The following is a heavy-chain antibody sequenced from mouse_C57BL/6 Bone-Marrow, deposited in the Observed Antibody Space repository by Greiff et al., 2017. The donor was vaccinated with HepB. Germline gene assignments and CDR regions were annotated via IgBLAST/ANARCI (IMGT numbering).Heavy chain of an antibody. CDR3: ARKRGTAQASRPHFDY. CDR1: GYTFTSYW. CDR2: IDPSDSYT. D-gene: IGHD3-2*02. Sequence: QVHVKQPGAELVMPGASVKLSCKASGYTFTSYWMHWVKQRPGQGLEWIGEIDPSDSYTNYNQKFKGKSTLTVDKSSSTAYMQLSSLTSEDSAVYYCARKRGTAQASRPHFDYWGQGTTLTVSS. V-gene: IGHV1-69*01. J-gene: IGHJ2*01.